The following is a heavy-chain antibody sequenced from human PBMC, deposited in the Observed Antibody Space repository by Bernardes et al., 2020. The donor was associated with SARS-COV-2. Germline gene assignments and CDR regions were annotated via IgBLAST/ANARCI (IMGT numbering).Heavy chain of an antibody. Sequence: GGSLRLSCATSGFTFSGYWMTWVRQAPGKGLDWVANINPGGSDKYYVDSVKGRFTISRDNAKSSLFLQMNSLRVEDTAVYHCVQFGVTAGMDVWGQGTTVTVSS. CDR3: VQFGVTAGMDV. D-gene: IGHD2-8*01. CDR1: GFTFSGYW. J-gene: IGHJ6*02. V-gene: IGHV3-7*02. CDR2: INPGGSDK.